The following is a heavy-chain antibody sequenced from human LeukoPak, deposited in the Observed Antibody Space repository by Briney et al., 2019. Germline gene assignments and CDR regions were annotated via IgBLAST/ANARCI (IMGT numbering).Heavy chain of an antibody. CDR3: ARDLVADTAMVPVPYGMDV. Sequence: ASVKVSCKASGYTFTSYGISWVRQAPGQGLEWMGIINPSGGSTSYAQKFQGRVTMTRDTSTSTVYMELSSLRSEDTAVYYCARDLVADTAMVPVPYGMDVWGQGTTVTVSS. V-gene: IGHV1-46*01. J-gene: IGHJ6*02. D-gene: IGHD5-18*01. CDR2: INPSGGST. CDR1: GYTFTSYG.